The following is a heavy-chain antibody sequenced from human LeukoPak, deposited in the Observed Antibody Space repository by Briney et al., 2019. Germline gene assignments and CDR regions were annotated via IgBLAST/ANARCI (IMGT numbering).Heavy chain of an antibody. CDR2: IYSGGIT. D-gene: IGHD2-15*01. CDR1: VFTVSINH. V-gene: IGHV3-53*01. CDR3: AREYCSGGRCYFDY. Sequence: GGSLRLSCAASVFTVSINHMTWVRQAPTKGLEWVSLIYSGGITYYADSVKGRFTIFRDSSKNTLYLEMNRLRAEDTAVYYCAREYCSGGRCYFDYWGQGTLVTVSS. J-gene: IGHJ4*02.